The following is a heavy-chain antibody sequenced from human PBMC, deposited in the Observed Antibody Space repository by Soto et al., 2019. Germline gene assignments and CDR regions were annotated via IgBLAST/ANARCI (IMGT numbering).Heavy chain of an antibody. Sequence: GWSLRLSCAASGFTFSSYAMIWVRQAPGKGLEWVSATSGSGGSTYYADSVKGRYTISRDNSKNTLYLQMNSLRAEDTAVYYCAKEWVPYYFDYWGQGTLVTVSS. V-gene: IGHV3-23*01. CDR2: TSGSGGST. D-gene: IGHD1-26*01. J-gene: IGHJ4*02. CDR1: GFTFSSYA. CDR3: AKEWVPYYFDY.